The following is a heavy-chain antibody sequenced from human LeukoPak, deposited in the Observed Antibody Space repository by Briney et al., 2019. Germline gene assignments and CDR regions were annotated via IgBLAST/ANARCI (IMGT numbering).Heavy chain of an antibody. CDR1: GYTFTSYA. CDR3: ARDLSLWFGELLYRLVY. J-gene: IGHJ4*02. CDR2: INTNTGNP. V-gene: IGHV7-4-1*02. D-gene: IGHD3-10*01. Sequence: GASVKVSCKASGYTFTSYAMNWVRQAPGQGLEWMGWINTNTGNPTYAQGFTGRFVFSLDTSVSTAYLQISSLKAEETAVYYCARDLSLWFGELLYRLVYWGQGTLVTVSS.